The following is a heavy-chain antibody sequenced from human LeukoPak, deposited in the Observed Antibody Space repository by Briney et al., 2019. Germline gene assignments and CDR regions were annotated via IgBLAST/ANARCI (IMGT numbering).Heavy chain of an antibody. CDR1: GFTFSDTW. CDR2: IKQDGSEK. CDR3: GRSGRTVDY. D-gene: IGHD1-26*01. V-gene: IGHV3-7*01. Sequence: GGSLRLSCAASGFTFSDTWMNWVRQAPGRGLEWVANIKQDGSEKYYMDSVKGRFSISRDNAKNALYLQMNTLRVEDTAVYYCGRSGRTVDYWGQGTLVTVSS. J-gene: IGHJ4*02.